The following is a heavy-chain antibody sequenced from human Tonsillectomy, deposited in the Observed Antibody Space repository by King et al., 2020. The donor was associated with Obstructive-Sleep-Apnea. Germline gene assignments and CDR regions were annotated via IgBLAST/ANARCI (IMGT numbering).Heavy chain of an antibody. CDR3: ARDIAAAVNYYYGMDV. J-gene: IGHJ6*02. D-gene: IGHD6-13*01. V-gene: IGHV4-59*01. CDR2: IYYSGST. Sequence: VQLQESGPGLVKPSETLSLTCTVSGVSISSYYWSWIRQPPGKGLEWIGYIYYSGSTNYNPSLKSRVTISVDTSKNQFSLKLSSVTAADTAVYYCARDIAAAVNYYYGMDVWGQGTTVTVSS. CDR1: GVSISSYY.